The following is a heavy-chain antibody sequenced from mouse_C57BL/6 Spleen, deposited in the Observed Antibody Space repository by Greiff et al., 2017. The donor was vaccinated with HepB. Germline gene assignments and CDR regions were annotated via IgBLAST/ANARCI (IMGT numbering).Heavy chain of an antibody. D-gene: IGHD4-1*02. CDR1: GYTFTSYG. Sequence: QVQLQQSGAELARPGASVKLSCKASGYTFTSYGISWVKQRTGQGLEWIGEIYPRSGNTYYTEKFKGKATLTADKSSSTAYMELSSLTSEDSAVSFCARPTGPGVDYWGQGTTLTVSS. CDR3: ARPTGPGVDY. CDR2: IYPRSGNT. V-gene: IGHV1-81*01. J-gene: IGHJ2*01.